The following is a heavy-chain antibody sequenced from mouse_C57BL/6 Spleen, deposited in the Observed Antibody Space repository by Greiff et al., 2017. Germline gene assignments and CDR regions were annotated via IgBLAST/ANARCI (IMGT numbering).Heavy chain of an antibody. CDR3: ARYYDYDSAWFAY. V-gene: IGHV5-17*01. CDR2: ISSGSSTI. J-gene: IGHJ3*01. Sequence: EVMLVESGGGLVKPGGSLKLSCAASGFTFSDYGMHWVRQAPEKGLEWVAYISSGSSTIYYADTVKGRFTISRDNAKNTLFLQMTSLRSEDTAMYYCARYYDYDSAWFAYWGQGTLVTVSA. D-gene: IGHD2-4*01. CDR1: GFTFSDYG.